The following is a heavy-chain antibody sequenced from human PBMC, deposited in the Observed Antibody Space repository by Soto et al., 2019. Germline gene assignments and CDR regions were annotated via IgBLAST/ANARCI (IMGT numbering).Heavy chain of an antibody. J-gene: IGHJ4*02. CDR3: VGGQYYFDY. D-gene: IGHD3-10*01. Sequence: QVQLVESGGGVVQPGRSLRLSCAASGFTFTTYGMHWVREGPGKGLEWVAGISYDGSNKYYADSVKGRFTISRDNSKNSRYLQLNTRRPEDTALYYCVGGQYYFDYRGQGTLVTASS. V-gene: IGHV3-30*03. CDR2: ISYDGSNK. CDR1: GFTFTTYG.